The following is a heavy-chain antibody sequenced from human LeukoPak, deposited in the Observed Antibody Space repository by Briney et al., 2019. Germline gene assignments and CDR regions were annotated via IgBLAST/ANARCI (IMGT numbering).Heavy chain of an antibody. V-gene: IGHV4-39*01. Sequence: SETLSLTCTVSGASISSSTYYWGWIRQAPGKGLEWIGSIYNSGSTYYKSSLKSRVTISADTSKNQFSLKVYSVIAADTAVYYCASHTSFYYDATGYQGALGSWGQGTLVTVSS. D-gene: IGHD3-22*01. CDR1: GASISSSTYY. J-gene: IGHJ5*02. CDR3: ASHTSFYYDATGYQGALGS. CDR2: IYNSGST.